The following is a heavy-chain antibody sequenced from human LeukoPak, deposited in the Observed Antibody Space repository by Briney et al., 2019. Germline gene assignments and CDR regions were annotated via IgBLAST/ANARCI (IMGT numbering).Heavy chain of an antibody. J-gene: IGHJ4*02. CDR1: GFTFSIYN. Sequence: GGSLRLSCAASGFTFSIYNMHWVRQAPGKGLEWVTFIGHNGNDKYYADSVKGRFTISRDNSKNTLYLQMNSLTTEDTAVYYCARSFRIQLWLHFDYWGQGTLVTVSS. CDR2: IGHNGNDK. D-gene: IGHD5-18*01. CDR3: ARSFRIQLWLHFDY. V-gene: IGHV3-30*02.